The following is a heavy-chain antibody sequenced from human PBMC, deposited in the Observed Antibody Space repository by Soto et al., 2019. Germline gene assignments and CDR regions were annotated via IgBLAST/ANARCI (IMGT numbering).Heavy chain of an antibody. CDR2: INPNGGST. Sequence: GASVKVSCKTSGYTFTHYHVHWVRQAPGQGLEWMGAINPNGGSTTYARHLQGRVTMTSDSSTSTVYMEMGSLRSDDSAVYHCALPKNTLGWYNFWGQGTLVTVSS. J-gene: IGHJ4*02. V-gene: IGHV1-46*01. CDR1: GYTFTHYH. D-gene: IGHD6-19*01. CDR3: ALPKNTLGWYNF.